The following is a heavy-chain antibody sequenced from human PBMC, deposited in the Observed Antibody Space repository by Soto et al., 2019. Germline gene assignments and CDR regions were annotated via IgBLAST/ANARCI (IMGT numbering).Heavy chain of an antibody. Sequence: SETLSLTCTVSGGSISSYYWSWIRQPPGKGLEWIGYIYYSGSTNYNPSLKSRVTISVDTSKNQFSLKLSSVTAADTAVYYCAREILELGYIDYWGQGTLVTVSS. CDR2: IYYSGST. V-gene: IGHV4-59*01. D-gene: IGHD1-7*01. J-gene: IGHJ4*02. CDR3: AREILELGYIDY. CDR1: GGSISSYY.